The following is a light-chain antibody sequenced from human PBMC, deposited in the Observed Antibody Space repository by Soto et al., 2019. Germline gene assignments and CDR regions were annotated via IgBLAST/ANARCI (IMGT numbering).Light chain of an antibody. CDR2: LGS. CDR3: RQSLQTDWT. CDR1: QSLLHRNGYNY. Sequence: DIVMTQSPLSLPVTPGAPASISCRSSQSLLHRNGYNYLDWYLQNPGQSPQLLIYLGSNRTSGVPYRFSGSGAGTYFTLKISRVESEDVGVYYFRQSLQTDWTFGQGTKLDIK. J-gene: IGKJ1*01. V-gene: IGKV2-28*01.